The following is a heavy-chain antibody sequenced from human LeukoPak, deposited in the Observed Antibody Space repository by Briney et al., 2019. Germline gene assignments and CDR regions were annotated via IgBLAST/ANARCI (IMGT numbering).Heavy chain of an antibody. V-gene: IGHV1-2*02. D-gene: IGHD3/OR15-3a*01. CDR3: ARGWDFWTGGAFAI. CDR2: ITPNSGGT. Sequence: GASVKVSCKASGSTFTGYYMHWVRQAPGQGLEWMGWITPNSGGTNYAQKFQGRVTMTRDTSISTAYMELSWLRSDDTAVYYCARGWDFWTGGAFAIWGQGTMVTVSP. J-gene: IGHJ3*02. CDR1: GSTFTGYY.